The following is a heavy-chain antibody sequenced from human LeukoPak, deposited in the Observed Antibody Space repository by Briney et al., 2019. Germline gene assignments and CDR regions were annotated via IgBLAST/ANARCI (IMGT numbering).Heavy chain of an antibody. J-gene: IGHJ4*02. CDR3: TRDQTPYY. CDR2: IASETYGGTA. Sequence: PGGSLRLSCTASGFTFGDYATTWVRQAPGKGLEWVGFIASETYGGTAEYAASVKGRFTISRDDSKSIAYLQMNSLKTEDTAVYYCTRDQTPYYWGQGTLVTVSS. CDR1: GFTFGDYA. V-gene: IGHV3-49*04.